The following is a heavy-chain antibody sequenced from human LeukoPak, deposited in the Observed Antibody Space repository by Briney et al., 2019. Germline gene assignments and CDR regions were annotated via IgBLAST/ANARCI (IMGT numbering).Heavy chain of an antibody. CDR1: GFSFTNAW. CDR3: ARYCSSTSCYRPP. J-gene: IGHJ5*02. CDR2: IKSKIDGGTT. D-gene: IGHD2-2*02. Sequence: GGSLRLSCAASGFSFTNAWMSWVRQAPGKRLEWVGRIKSKIDGGTTDYAAPVKGRFTISRDDSKTTLYLQMNSLKTEDTAVYYCARYCSSTSCYRPPWGQGALVTVSS. V-gene: IGHV3-15*01.